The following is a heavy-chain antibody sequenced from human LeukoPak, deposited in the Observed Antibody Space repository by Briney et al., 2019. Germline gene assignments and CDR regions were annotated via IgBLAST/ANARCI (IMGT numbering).Heavy chain of an antibody. J-gene: IGHJ4*02. D-gene: IGHD6-19*01. CDR2: ILPDGSKK. V-gene: IGHV3-7*03. CDR3: ATYSTGRYKGLEY. Sequence: GGSLRLSCAASEFDFSFYWMTWVRQAPGKGLEWVANILPDGSKKYYLDSVKGRFTVSRDNPTNSLYLEMNSLRAEDTAVYYCATYSTGRYKGLEYWGQGTLVTVSS. CDR1: EFDFSFYW.